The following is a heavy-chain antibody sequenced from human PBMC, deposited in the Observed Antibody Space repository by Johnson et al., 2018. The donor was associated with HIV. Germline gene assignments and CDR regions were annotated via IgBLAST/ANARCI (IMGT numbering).Heavy chain of an antibody. CDR3: ARSPLTGDPRGAFDI. D-gene: IGHD7-27*01. CDR1: GFTFSSYA. V-gene: IGHV3-30-3*01. Sequence: QVHLVESGGGVVQPGRSLRLSCAASGFTFSSYAMHWVRQAPGKGLEWVAVISYDGSNKYYADSVKGRFTISRDNSKNTLYLQMNSLRAEDTAVYYCARSPLTGDPRGAFDIWGQGTMVTVSS. J-gene: IGHJ3*02. CDR2: ISYDGSNK.